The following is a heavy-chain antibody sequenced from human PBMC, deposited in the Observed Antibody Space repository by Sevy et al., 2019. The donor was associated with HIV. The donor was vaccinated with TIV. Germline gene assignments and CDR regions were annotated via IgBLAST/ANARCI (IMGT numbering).Heavy chain of an antibody. J-gene: IGHJ6*03. CDR1: GFTFSSYS. V-gene: IGHV3-21*01. CDR2: ISSSSSYI. Sequence: RGSLRLSCAASGFTFSSYSMNWVRQAPGKGLEWVSSISSSSSYIYYADSVKGRFTISRDNAKNSLYLQMNSLRAEDTAVYYCARANLVIAAYYYMDVWGKGTTVTVSS. D-gene: IGHD6-13*01. CDR3: ARANLVIAAYYYMDV.